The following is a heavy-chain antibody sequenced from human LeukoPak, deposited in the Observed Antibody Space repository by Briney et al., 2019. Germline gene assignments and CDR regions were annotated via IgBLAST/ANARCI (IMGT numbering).Heavy chain of an antibody. J-gene: IGHJ4*02. CDR1: GFIFSSYG. D-gene: IGHD1-26*01. CDR3: AKWAYSDFHY. V-gene: IGHV3-30*18. CDR2: ISYDGSDK. Sequence: PGRSLRLSCAAPGFIFSSYGMHWVRQALGKGLEWVAVISYDGSDKYYADSVKGRFTISRGNSKDTLYLQMHSLRAEDTAVYYCAKWAYSDFHYWGQGTLVTVSS.